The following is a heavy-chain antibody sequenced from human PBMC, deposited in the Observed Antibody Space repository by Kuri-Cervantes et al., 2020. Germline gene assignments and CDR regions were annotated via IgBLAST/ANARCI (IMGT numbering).Heavy chain of an antibody. Sequence: SETLSLTCAVFGGSFSDYFWTWIRQTPGMGLEWIGEINHRGRTNYNPSLKSRVTISVDTSKNQFSLKVTSVTAADTTVYYCASGLWANFDFWAREPRSPSPQ. CDR3: ASGLWANFDF. V-gene: IGHV4-34*01. D-gene: IGHD3-10*01. J-gene: IGHJ4*02. CDR2: INHRGRT. CDR1: GGSFSDYF.